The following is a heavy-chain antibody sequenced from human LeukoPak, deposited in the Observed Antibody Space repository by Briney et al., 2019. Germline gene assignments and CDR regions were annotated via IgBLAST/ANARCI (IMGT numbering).Heavy chain of an antibody. CDR1: GFTASSNY. Sequence: GGSLRLSCAASGFTASSNYMSWVRQAPGRGLEWVSVIYSGGNIYYADSVKGRFTISRDNSKNTLYLQMNSLRAEDTAVYYCARRAGAYSHPYDYWGQGTLVTVSS. CDR2: IYSGGNI. CDR3: ARRAGAYSHPYDY. V-gene: IGHV3-53*01. D-gene: IGHD4/OR15-4a*01. J-gene: IGHJ4*02.